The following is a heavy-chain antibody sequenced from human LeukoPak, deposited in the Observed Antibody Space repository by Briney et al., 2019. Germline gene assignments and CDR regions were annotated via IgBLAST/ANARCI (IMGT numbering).Heavy chain of an antibody. J-gene: IGHJ4*02. V-gene: IGHV4-59*12. CDR2: IYYSGST. CDR3: ARASYYYGSRFDY. Sequence: SETLSLTCTVSGGSISSYYWSWIRQPPGKGLEWIGYIYYSGSTNYKPSLKSRVTISVDTSKNQFSLKLSSVTAADTAVYYCARASYYYGSRFDYWGQGTLVTVSS. D-gene: IGHD3-10*01. CDR1: GGSISSYY.